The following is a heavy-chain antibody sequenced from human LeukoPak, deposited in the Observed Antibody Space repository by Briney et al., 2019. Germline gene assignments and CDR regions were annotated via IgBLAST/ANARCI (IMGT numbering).Heavy chain of an antibody. CDR3: ARDVYCSSTSCYALDGFFDY. V-gene: IGHV4-38-2*02. Sequence: SETLSLTCTVSGYSISSGYYWGWIRQPPGKGLEWIGSIYHSGSTYYNPSLKSRVTISVDTSKNQFSLKLSSVTAADTAVYYCARDVYCSSTSCYALDGFFDYWGQGTLVTVSS. CDR2: IYHSGST. D-gene: IGHD2-2*01. CDR1: GYSISSGYY. J-gene: IGHJ4*02.